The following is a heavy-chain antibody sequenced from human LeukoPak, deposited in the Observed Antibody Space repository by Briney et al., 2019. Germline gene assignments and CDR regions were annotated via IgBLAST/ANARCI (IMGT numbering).Heavy chain of an antibody. Sequence: PSETLSLTCTVSDDSIRDYYRGWIREPPGKGVEWIGYFYNSGRSTYNPSLKSRVTISADTSKNHFSLKLNSVTTADTAEYYCTRGDGWLIDYWGQGILVTVSS. D-gene: IGHD3-16*01. V-gene: IGHV4-59*01. CDR3: TRGDGWLIDY. CDR2: FYNSGRS. CDR1: DDSIRDYY. J-gene: IGHJ4*02.